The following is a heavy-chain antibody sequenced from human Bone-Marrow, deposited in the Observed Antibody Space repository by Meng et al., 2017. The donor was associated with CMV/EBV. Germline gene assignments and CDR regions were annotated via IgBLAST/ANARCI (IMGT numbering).Heavy chain of an antibody. D-gene: IGHD1-1*01. CDR1: GFTFSSYG. CDR3: AKGTRFYDY. CDR2: IRYDGSNK. Sequence: VPAVESGGRVGQPGGSRRLYCAACGFTFSSYGMHWVRQAPGKGLEWVAFIRYDGSNKYYADSVKGRFTISRDNSKNTLYLQMNSLRAEDTAVYYCAKGTRFYDYWGQGTLVTVSS. J-gene: IGHJ4*02. V-gene: IGHV3-30*02.